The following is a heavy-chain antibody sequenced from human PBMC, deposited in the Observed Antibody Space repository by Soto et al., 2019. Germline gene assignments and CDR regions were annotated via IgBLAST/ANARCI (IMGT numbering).Heavy chain of an antibody. CDR3: ARAWLTYYDSSGYPNFDY. V-gene: IGHV1-46*01. Sequence: ASVKVSCKASGYTLTSYYMHWVRQAPGQGLEWMGIINPSGGSTSYAQKFQGRVTMTRDTSTSTVYMELSSLRSEDTAVYYCARAWLTYYDSSGYPNFDYWGQGTLVTVSS. D-gene: IGHD3-22*01. J-gene: IGHJ4*02. CDR1: GYTLTSYY. CDR2: INPSGGST.